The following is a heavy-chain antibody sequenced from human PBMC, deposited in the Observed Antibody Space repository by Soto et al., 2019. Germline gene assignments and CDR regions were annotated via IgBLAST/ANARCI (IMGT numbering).Heavy chain of an antibody. CDR1: GYCFTTYN. CDR2: VNPSSGST. J-gene: IGHJ3*02. CDR3: ARWAPDAFHI. V-gene: IGHV1-46*01. Sequence: ASVKVSCKASGYCFTTYNIHWVRQAPGQGLEWMGVVNPSSGSTSYAQKFQGRVTMTRDTSTSTVYMELSSLRSEDAAVYYCARWAPDAFHIWGQGTMVTVSS.